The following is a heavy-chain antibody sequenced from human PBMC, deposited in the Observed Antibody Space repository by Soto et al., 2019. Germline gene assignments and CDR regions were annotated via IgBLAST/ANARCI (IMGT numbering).Heavy chain of an antibody. CDR2: IFYTGTT. V-gene: IGHV4-31*03. CDR3: ARDAYSSSGYYYHGMDV. J-gene: IGHJ6*02. CDR1: GGSISSGGFY. Sequence: QVQLQESGPGLVKPSQTLSLICNVSGGSISSGGFYWSWVRQHPGKGLEWIGYIFYTGTTYYSPSLKSRVTISVDTSEKQFYLKQNSVTAADTAVYYCARDAYSSSGYYYHGMDVWGQGTTVTVSS. D-gene: IGHD6-6*01.